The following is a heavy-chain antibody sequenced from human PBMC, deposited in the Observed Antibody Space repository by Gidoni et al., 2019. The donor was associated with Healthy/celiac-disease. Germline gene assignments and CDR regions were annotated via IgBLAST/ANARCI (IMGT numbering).Heavy chain of an antibody. J-gene: IGHJ5*02. CDR2: ISSSGSTI. D-gene: IGHD5-12*01. V-gene: IGHV3-48*03. Sequence: EGQLVESGGGLVLPGGSLRRPWEAAGFIFSSCETNWVRKAPGKGLEWVSYISSSGSTIYYADSVKGRFTISRDNAKNSLYLQMNSLRAEATAVYYCAYAVTRGVDIVATMLVYGPWGQGTLVTVSS. CDR3: AYAVTRGVDIVATMLVYGP. CDR1: GFIFSSCE.